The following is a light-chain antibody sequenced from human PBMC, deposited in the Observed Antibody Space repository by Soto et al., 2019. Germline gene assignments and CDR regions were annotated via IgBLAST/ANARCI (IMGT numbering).Light chain of an antibody. J-gene: IGKJ4*01. Sequence: EIVLTQSPDTLSLSPGGRATLSCRASQSVGSSLAWYQQKPGQAPRLLIYDAANRPTGIPARFSGSGSGTDFTLTISSIEPEDFEVYLCQQRSRSLNFGGGNSVEIK. V-gene: IGKV3-11*01. CDR3: QQRSRSLN. CDR2: DAA. CDR1: QSVGSS.